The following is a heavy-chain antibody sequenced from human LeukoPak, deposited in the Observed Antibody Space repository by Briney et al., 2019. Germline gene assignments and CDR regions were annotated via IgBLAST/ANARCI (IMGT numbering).Heavy chain of an antibody. V-gene: IGHV3-30*18. J-gene: IGHJ6*02. Sequence: GGSLRLSCAASGFIFSTYSMNWVRQAPGKGLEWVAVISYDGSNKYYADSVKGRFTISRDNSKNTLYLQMNSLRTEDTAVYYCAKGRVGANGYYYYGMDVWGQGTTVSVSS. D-gene: IGHD1-26*01. CDR1: GFIFSTYS. CDR3: AKGRVGANGYYYYGMDV. CDR2: ISYDGSNK.